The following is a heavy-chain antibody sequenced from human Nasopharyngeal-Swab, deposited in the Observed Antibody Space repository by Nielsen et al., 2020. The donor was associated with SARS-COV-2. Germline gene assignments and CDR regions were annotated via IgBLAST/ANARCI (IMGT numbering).Heavy chain of an antibody. CDR1: GFTFSSYW. CDR3: AREGFEWLLYHLDRFHPFDY. D-gene: IGHD3-3*01. CDR2: IKQDGSEK. V-gene: IGHV3-7*03. Sequence: GGSLRLSCAASGFTFSSYWMSWVRQAPGKGLEWVANIKQDGSEKYYVDSVKGRFTISRDNAKNSLYLQMNSLRAEDTAVYYCAREGFEWLLYHLDRFHPFDYWGQGTLVTVSS. J-gene: IGHJ4*02.